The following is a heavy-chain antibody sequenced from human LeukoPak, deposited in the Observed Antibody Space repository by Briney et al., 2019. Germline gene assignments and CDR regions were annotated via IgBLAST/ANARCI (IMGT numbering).Heavy chain of an antibody. CDR1: GFTFSNYW. CDR3: ARDCGSDCSQAFDI. J-gene: IGHJ3*02. D-gene: IGHD2-21*02. Sequence: GGSLRLSCAASGFTFSNYWMSWVRQAPGKGLEWVSDIKQDGTQKYYVDSVEGRFTISRDNAKNSLYLQMNSLRVEDTAVYYCARDCGSDCSQAFDIWGQGTMVTVSS. CDR2: IKQDGTQK. V-gene: IGHV3-7*05.